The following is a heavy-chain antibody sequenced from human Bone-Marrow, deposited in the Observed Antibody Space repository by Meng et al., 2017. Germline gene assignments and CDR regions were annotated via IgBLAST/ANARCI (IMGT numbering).Heavy chain of an antibody. CDR1: GYSISSGYY. J-gene: IGHJ4*02. Sequence: LSCTVSGYSISSGYYWGWIRQPPGKGLEWIGSIYHSGSTYYNPSLKSRVTISVDTSKNQFSLKLSSVTAADTAVYYCDGSSAVAGNIAYWGQGTLVHVAS. V-gene: IGHV4-38-2*02. CDR3: DGSSAVAGNIAY. D-gene: IGHD6-19*01. CDR2: IYHSGST.